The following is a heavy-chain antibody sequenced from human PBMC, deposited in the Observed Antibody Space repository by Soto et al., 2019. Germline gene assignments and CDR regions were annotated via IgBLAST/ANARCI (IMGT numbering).Heavy chain of an antibody. J-gene: IGHJ3*02. Sequence: PGESLKISCKGSGYSFTSYWISWVRQMPGKGLEWMGRIDPSDSYTNYSPSFQGHVTISADKSISTAYLQWSSLKASDAAMYYCARLPSTGEWELQAYAFDIWGQGTMVTVSS. D-gene: IGHD1-26*01. V-gene: IGHV5-10-1*01. CDR3: ARLPSTGEWELQAYAFDI. CDR1: GYSFTSYW. CDR2: IDPSDSYT.